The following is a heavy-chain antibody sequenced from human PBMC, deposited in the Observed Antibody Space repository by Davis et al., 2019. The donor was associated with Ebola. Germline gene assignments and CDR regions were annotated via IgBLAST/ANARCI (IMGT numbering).Heavy chain of an antibody. CDR1: GFSFTDYG. J-gene: IGHJ4*02. Sequence: ASVKVSCKASGFSFTDYGITWVRQAPGQGLEWMGWISAYTGHTNYAQSFQGRIAMTIDTSTNTLYMELRSLRSDDTAVYYCTRGNSWDAPFDYWGQGTLVTVSS. CDR3: TRGNSWDAPFDY. V-gene: IGHV1-18*01. CDR2: ISAYTGHT. D-gene: IGHD6-13*01.